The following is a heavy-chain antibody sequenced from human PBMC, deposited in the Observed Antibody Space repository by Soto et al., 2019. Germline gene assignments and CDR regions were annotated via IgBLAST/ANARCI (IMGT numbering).Heavy chain of an antibody. Sequence: SETLSLTCAVSSGSISSSNWWSWVRQPPGKGLEWIGEIYHSGSTNYNPSLKSRVTISVDKSKNQFSLKLSSVTAADTAVYYCARDKGYCSGGSCYRAFDIWGQGTMVT. V-gene: IGHV4-4*02. CDR1: SGSISSSNW. CDR3: ARDKGYCSGGSCYRAFDI. CDR2: IYHSGST. D-gene: IGHD2-15*01. J-gene: IGHJ3*02.